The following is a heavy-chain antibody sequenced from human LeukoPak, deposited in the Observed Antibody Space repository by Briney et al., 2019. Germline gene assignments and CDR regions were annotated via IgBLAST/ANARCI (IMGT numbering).Heavy chain of an antibody. V-gene: IGHV1-69*13. D-gene: IGHD3-9*01. CDR2: IIPIFGTA. J-gene: IGHJ5*02. Sequence: SVKVSCKASGGTFSSYAISWVRQAPGQGLEWVGGIIPIFGTANYAQKFQGRVTITADESTSTAYMELSSLRSEDTAVYYCARAIVAYDILTGYYTENWFDPWGQGTLVTVSS. CDR1: GGTFSSYA. CDR3: ARAIVAYDILTGYYTENWFDP.